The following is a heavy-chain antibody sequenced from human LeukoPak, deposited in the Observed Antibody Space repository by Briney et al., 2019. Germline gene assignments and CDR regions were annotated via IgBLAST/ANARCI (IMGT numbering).Heavy chain of an antibody. CDR1: GGSISSYY. CDR3: ARHHRRDSSGWGARWFDP. Sequence: SETLSLTCTVSGGSISSYYWSWIRQTPGKGLEWIGSVYYSGSTYYNPSLKSRVTISVDTSKNQFSLKLSSVTAADTAVYYCARHHRRDSSGWGARWFDPWGQGTLVTVSS. J-gene: IGHJ5*02. CDR2: VYYSGST. V-gene: IGHV4-59*05. D-gene: IGHD6-19*01.